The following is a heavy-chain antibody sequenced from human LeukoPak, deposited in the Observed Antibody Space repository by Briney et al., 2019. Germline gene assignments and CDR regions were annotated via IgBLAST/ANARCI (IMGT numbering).Heavy chain of an antibody. D-gene: IGHD6-13*01. CDR1: GFTFSSYS. CDR2: ISSSSSYI. CDR3: ARASGSSSWLGAFDI. J-gene: IGHJ3*02. V-gene: IGHV3-21*01. Sequence: GGSLRLSCAASGFTFSSYSMNWVRQAPGKGLEWVSSISSSSSYIYYADSVKGRFTISRDNAKNSLYLQMNSLRAEDTAVYYCARASGSSSWLGAFDIWGQGTMVTVSS.